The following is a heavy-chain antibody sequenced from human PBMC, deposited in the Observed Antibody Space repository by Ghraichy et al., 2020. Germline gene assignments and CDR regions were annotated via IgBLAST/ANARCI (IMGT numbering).Heavy chain of an antibody. CDR1: GGSFSGYY. D-gene: IGHD2-15*01. V-gene: IGHV4-34*01. Sequence: SETLSLTCAVYGGSFSGYYWTWMRQHLGKELEGNGDISHSGRTNYNPSLKSLVTISVDASKNQFSLTLSSVTAADTATYYCARGGRNCSGGSCYPAWEYWGEGTLVSDS. CDR3: ARGGRNCSGGSCYPAWEY. CDR2: ISHSGRT. J-gene: IGHJ4*02.